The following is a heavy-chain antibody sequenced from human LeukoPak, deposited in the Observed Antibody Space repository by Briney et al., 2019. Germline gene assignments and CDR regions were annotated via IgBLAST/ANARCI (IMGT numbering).Heavy chain of an antibody. Sequence: ASVKVSCKASGYTFTGYYMHWVRQAPGQGLEWMGRINRNSGGTNYAQKFQGRVTMTRDTSISTAYMELSRLRSDDTAVYYCARGLGTYGGNFLWGQGTLVTVSS. CDR1: GYTFTGYY. V-gene: IGHV1-2*06. CDR2: INRNSGGT. CDR3: ARGLGTYGGNFL. J-gene: IGHJ4*02. D-gene: IGHD4-23*01.